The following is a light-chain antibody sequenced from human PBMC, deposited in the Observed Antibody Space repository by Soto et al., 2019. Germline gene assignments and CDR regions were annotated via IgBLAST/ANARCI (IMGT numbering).Light chain of an antibody. Sequence: DIQMTQSPSSLSASVGDRVTISCQASQDISKYLNWYQQHPGKAPRLLIYDASSLDAGVPSRFSGSGSGTDFTFTIDSLQPEDIVTYFCQQFDTLPPAFGQGTKLEIK. CDR1: QDISKY. J-gene: IGKJ2*01. CDR3: QQFDTLPPA. CDR2: DAS. V-gene: IGKV1-33*01.